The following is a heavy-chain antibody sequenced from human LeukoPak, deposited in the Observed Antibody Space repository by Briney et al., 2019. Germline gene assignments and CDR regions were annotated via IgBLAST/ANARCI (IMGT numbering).Heavy chain of an antibody. J-gene: IGHJ5*02. CDR2: ISGSGGST. V-gene: IGHV3-23*01. Sequence: GGSLRLSCAASGFTFSSYAMSWVRQAPGKGLEWVSAISGSGGSTYYADSVKGRFTISRDNSKNTLYLQMNSLRAEDTAVYYCARDDCKENITIFGVVMTGVWFDPWGQGTLVTVSS. D-gene: IGHD3-3*01. CDR1: GFTFSSYA. CDR3: ARDDCKENITIFGVVMTGVWFDP.